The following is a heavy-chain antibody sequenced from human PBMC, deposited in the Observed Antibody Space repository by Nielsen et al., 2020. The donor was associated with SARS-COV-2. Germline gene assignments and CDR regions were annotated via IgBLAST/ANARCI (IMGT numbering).Heavy chain of an antibody. CDR3: ARQRVGATGDFDY. CDR2: IYPGDSDT. J-gene: IGHJ4*02. V-gene: IGHV5-51*01. D-gene: IGHD1-26*01. CDR1: GYSFTSYW. Sequence: GESLKISCKVSGYSFTSYWIGWVRQMPGKGLEWMGIIYPGDSDTRYSPSFQGQVTISADKSISTAYLQWSSLKASDTAIYYCARQRVGATGDFDYWGQGTLVTVSS.